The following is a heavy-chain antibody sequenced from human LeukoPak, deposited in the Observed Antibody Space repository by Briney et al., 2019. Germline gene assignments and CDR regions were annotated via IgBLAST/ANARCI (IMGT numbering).Heavy chain of an antibody. V-gene: IGHV4-30-2*01. D-gene: IGHD4-11*01. Sequence: PSQTLSLTCTASGGSISSGANYWSWIRQPPGRGLEWIGYISHSESAYYSPSLESRITISVDRSKNQFSLKLKSVTAADTAIYYCARDGGTTSNPSHDTFAIWGQGTMVAVSS. CDR2: ISHSESA. J-gene: IGHJ3*02. CDR1: GGSISSGANY. CDR3: ARDGGTTSNPSHDTFAI.